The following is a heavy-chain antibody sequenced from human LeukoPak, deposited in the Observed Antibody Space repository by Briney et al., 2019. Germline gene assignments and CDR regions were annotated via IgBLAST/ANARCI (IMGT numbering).Heavy chain of an antibody. V-gene: IGHV1-2*02. J-gene: IGHJ6*03. D-gene: IGHD3-9*01. CDR3: ARRYYDILTGPRKYYYYYYMDV. CDR1: GYTFTGYY. Sequence: ASVKVSCKASGYTFTGYYMHWVRQAPGQGLEWMGWIIPNSGSTNYAQKFQGRVTMTRDTSISTAYMELSRLRSDDTAVYYCARRYYDILTGPRKYYYYYYMDVWGKGTTVTVSS. CDR2: IIPNSGST.